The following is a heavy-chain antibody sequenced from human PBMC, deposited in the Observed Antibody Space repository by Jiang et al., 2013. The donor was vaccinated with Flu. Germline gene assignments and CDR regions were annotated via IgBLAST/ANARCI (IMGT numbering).Heavy chain of an antibody. Sequence: KPSQTLSLTCTVSGGSISSGGYYWSWIRQHPGKGLEWIGHIYFSGNIFYNPSLKSRLTISVDTSKNHFSLNLTSVTAADTAVYYCARVSPDDYGDASYFDYWGQGTQVTVSS. V-gene: IGHV4-31*03. CDR2: IYFSGNI. CDR3: ARVSPDDYGDASYFDY. J-gene: IGHJ4*02. CDR1: GGSISSGGYY. D-gene: IGHD4-17*01.